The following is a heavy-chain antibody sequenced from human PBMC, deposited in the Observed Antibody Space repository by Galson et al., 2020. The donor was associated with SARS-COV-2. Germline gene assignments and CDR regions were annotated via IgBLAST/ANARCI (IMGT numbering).Heavy chain of an antibody. CDR2: IGTAGDT. CDR3: ARGGSGIQDYYYYGMDV. CDR1: GFTFSSYD. D-gene: IGHD3-10*01. J-gene: IGHJ6*02. Sequence: GGSLRLSCAASGFTFSSYDMHWVRQATGKGLEWVSAIGTAGDTYYPGSVKGRFTISRENAKNSLYLQMNSLRAGDTAVYYCARGGSGIQDYYYYGMDVWGQGTTVTFSS. V-gene: IGHV3-13*01.